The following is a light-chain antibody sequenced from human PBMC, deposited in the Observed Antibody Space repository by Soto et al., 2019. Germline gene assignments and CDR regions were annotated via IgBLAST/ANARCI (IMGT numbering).Light chain of an antibody. J-gene: IGKJ1*01. CDR1: QNVRNN. CDR3: QHYNEWPPWT. Sequence: DIVVTQSPATRSGSPGERATLSCRASQNVRNNLAWYQQKPGQAPRLLIFGAATRATGTPARFSGSGSGTEFTLTISSLQSEDFAIYYCQHYNEWPPWTFGQGTKVDIK. CDR2: GAA. V-gene: IGKV3-15*01.